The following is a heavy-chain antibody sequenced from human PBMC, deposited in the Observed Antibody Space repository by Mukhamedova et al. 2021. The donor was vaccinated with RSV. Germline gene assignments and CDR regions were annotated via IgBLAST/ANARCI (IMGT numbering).Heavy chain of an antibody. J-gene: IGHJ4*02. CDR3: AKDRRGDYMGPFDY. V-gene: IGHV3-23*01. CDR2: ISGSGGST. Sequence: VRQAPGKGLEWVSGISGSGGSTYYADSVKGRFTISRDNSKDTLFLQMNSLRAEDTAVYYCAKDRRGDYMGPFDYLCQGTLVTVSS. D-gene: IGHD4-17*01.